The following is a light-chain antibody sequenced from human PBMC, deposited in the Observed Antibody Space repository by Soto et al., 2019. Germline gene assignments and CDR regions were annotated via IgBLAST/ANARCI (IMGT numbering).Light chain of an antibody. CDR1: QGVSSSY. J-gene: IGKJ4*02. V-gene: IGKV3-20*01. CDR2: GAS. CDR3: QLYRTS. Sequence: EIVLTQSPGTLSLSPGERATLSCRASQGVSSSYLARYQQKPGQPPRLLIYGASSRATGIPDRFSRSGSGTDFTLTITRLEPEDFAVYYCQLYRTSFGGGTKVEIK.